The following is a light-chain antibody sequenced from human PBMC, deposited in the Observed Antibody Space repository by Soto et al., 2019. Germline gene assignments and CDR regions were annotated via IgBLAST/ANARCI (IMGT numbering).Light chain of an antibody. J-gene: IGKJ4*01. CDR1: QSISSN. CDR3: QQYNNWPLT. CDR2: GAS. Sequence: DTVMTQSPATLSVSPGERATLSCRASQSISSNLAWYQQKPGQAPRLLIYGASTRATGIPARFTGSGSGTEFTLTISSLQSEDFAVYYCQQYNNWPLTFGGGTKVDI. V-gene: IGKV3-15*01.